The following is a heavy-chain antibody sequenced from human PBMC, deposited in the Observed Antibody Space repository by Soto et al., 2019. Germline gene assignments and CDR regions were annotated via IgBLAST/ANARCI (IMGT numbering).Heavy chain of an antibody. CDR3: ARGISPSFDIVVVVAANAPPRWCDS. V-gene: IGHV1-46*01. J-gene: IGHJ5*01. D-gene: IGHD2-15*01. CDR1: GYTFINYY. Sequence: ASVKVSCKASGYTFINYYIHWVRQAPGQGLEWMGIINPSDGSTSFAQKFQGRVTMTTDTSTSTAYIELSSLRSEDTAVYYCARGISPSFDIVVVVAANAPPRWCDSWGQGTLVTVAS. CDR2: INPSDGST.